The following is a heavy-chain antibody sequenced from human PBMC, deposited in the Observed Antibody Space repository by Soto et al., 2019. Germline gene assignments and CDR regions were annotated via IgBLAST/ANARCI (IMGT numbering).Heavy chain of an antibody. V-gene: IGHV4-39*01. J-gene: IGHJ4*02. D-gene: IGHD3-10*01. CDR3: ASYYYVSWDYRSFYY. CDR1: GTSFSSSTYY. Sequence: SETLSLTCSVSGTSFSSSTYYWGLIRLSTGKGLEWIGNIHYSGSTYYNPSLTSRVTISVDTSKHQFSLKLSSVTAADTAVYYRASYYYVSWDYRSFYYWGQGTLVTVSS. CDR2: IHYSGST.